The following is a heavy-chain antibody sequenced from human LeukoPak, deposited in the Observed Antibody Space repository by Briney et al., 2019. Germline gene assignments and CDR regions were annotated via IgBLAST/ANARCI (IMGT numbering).Heavy chain of an antibody. J-gene: IGHJ4*02. V-gene: IGHV4-61*01. CDR3: ARAELRYFDWLAPFDY. Sequence: SETLSLTCTVSGGSVSSGSYYWSWIRQPPGKGLEWIGYIYYSGSTNYNPSLKSRVTISVDTSKNQFSLKLSSVTAVDTAVYYCARAELRYFDWLAPFDYWGQGTLVTVSS. D-gene: IGHD3-9*01. CDR1: GGSVSSGSYY. CDR2: IYYSGST.